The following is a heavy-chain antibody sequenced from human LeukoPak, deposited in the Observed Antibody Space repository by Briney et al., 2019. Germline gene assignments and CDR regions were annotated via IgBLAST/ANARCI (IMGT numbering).Heavy chain of an antibody. CDR3: TGVGLGYYYYYYMDV. V-gene: IGHV4-59*01. D-gene: IGHD3/OR15-3a*01. Sequence: SETLSLTCTVSGGSISSYYWSWIRQPPGKGLEWIGYIYYSGSTNYNPSLKSQVTISVDTSKNQFSLKLSSVTAADTAVYYCTGVGLGYYYYYYMDVWGKGTTVTVSS. CDR1: GGSISSYY. J-gene: IGHJ6*03. CDR2: IYYSGST.